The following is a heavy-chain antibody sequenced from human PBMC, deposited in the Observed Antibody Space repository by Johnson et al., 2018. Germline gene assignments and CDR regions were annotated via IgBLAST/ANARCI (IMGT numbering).Heavy chain of an antibody. CDR2: IYYSGST. Sequence: QVQLQESGPGLVKPSETLSLTCTVSGGSISSYYWSWIRQPPGKGLEWIGYIYYSGSTNYNPSLKSRVTISVDTSKNPFSLKLSSVTAADTAVYYCARVPREFVRGNYYYYYMDVWGKGTTVTVSS. J-gene: IGHJ6*03. CDR3: ARVPREFVRGNYYYYYMDV. CDR1: GGSISSYY. V-gene: IGHV4-59*01. D-gene: IGHD3-10*01.